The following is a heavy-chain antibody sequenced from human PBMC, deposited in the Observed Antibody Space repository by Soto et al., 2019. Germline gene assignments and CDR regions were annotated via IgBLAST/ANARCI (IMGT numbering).Heavy chain of an antibody. CDR1: GYTFTGHY. CDR2: INPKSGGT. Sequence: QVQLVQSGAEVIQPGASVKVSCKASGYTFTGHYIHWVRQAPGQGLEWLGRINPKSGGTKNAQKFQAWVTMTRDTSITTAYMELSRLKSDDTAVYYSARAGPKWDLQRDYYYGMDVWGQGTTVTVSS. CDR3: ARAGPKWDLQRDYYYGMDV. V-gene: IGHV1-2*04. J-gene: IGHJ6*02. D-gene: IGHD1-26*01.